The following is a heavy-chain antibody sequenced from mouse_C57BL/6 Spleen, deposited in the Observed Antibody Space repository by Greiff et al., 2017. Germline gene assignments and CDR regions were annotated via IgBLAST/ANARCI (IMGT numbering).Heavy chain of an antibody. CDR2: IYPSDSET. D-gene: IGHD1-1*01. CDR1: GYTFTSYW. J-gene: IGHJ2*01. CDR3: ARWYYGSPYLDY. Sequence: QVQLQQPGAELVRPGSSVKLSCKASGYTFTSYWMDWVKQRPGPGLEWIGNIYPSDSETHYNQKFKDKATLTVDKSSSTAYMQLSSLTSEDSAVYYCARWYYGSPYLDYWGQGTTLTVSS. V-gene: IGHV1-61*01.